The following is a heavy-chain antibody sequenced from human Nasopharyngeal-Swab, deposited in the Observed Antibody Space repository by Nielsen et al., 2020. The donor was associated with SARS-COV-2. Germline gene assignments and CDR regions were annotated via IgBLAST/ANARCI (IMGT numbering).Heavy chain of an antibody. D-gene: IGHD2-15*01. Sequence: GESLKIFCAASGFTFSSYEMNWVRQAPGKGLEWVSYISSSGSTIYYADSVKGRFTISRDNAKNSLYLQMNSLRAEDTAVYYCARDTCSGGSCYTDYWGQGTLVTVSS. CDR2: ISSSGSTI. CDR1: GFTFSSYE. V-gene: IGHV3-48*03. J-gene: IGHJ4*02. CDR3: ARDTCSGGSCYTDY.